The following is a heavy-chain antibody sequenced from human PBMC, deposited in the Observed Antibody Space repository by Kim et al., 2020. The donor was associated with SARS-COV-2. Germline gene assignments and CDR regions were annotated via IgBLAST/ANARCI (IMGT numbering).Heavy chain of an antibody. J-gene: IGHJ6*03. CDR3: TRAHNIGRWAYYYYYYMDV. D-gene: IGHD5-12*01. CDR1: GFTFGDYA. Sequence: GGSLRLSCTASGFTFGDYAMSWVRQAPGKGLEWVGFIRSKAYGGTTEYAASVKGRFTISRDDSKSIAYLQMNSLKIEDTAVYYCTRAHNIGRWAYYYYYYMDVWGKRDHGHRLL. CDR2: IRSKAYGGTT. V-gene: IGHV3-49*04.